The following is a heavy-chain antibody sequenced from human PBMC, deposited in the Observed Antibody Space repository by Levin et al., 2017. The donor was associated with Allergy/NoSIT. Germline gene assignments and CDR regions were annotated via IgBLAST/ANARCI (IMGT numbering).Heavy chain of an antibody. D-gene: IGHD6-19*01. Sequence: RAGGSLRLSCVASGFSITPYYMSWVRQAPGKGPEWVSVIYSGYTTYYADSVKGRFTMSRDNSKNTVYLQLNSLRAEDTAVYYCATNERQFSSDGIDVWGQGTTVTVSS. CDR1: GFSITPYY. CDR3: ATNERQFSSDGIDV. CDR2: IYSGYTT. J-gene: IGHJ6*02. V-gene: IGHV3-53*01.